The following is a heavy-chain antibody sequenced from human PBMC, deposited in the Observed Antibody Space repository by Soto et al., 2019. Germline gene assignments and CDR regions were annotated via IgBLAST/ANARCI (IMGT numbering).Heavy chain of an antibody. CDR2: IYYSGST. Sequence: SETLSLTCTVSGGSISSYYWSWIRQPPGKGLEWIGYIYYSGSTNYNPSLKSRVTISVDTSKNQFSLKLGSVTAADTAVYYCARDEGRFLEWSDAFDIWGQGTMVTVSS. V-gene: IGHV4-59*01. CDR1: GGSISSYY. CDR3: ARDEGRFLEWSDAFDI. J-gene: IGHJ3*02. D-gene: IGHD3-3*01.